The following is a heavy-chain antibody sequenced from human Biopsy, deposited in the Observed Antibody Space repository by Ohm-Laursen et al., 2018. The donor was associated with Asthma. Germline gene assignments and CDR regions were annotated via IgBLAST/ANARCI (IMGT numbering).Heavy chain of an antibody. CDR1: GGTFSTFA. J-gene: IGHJ6*02. V-gene: IGHV1-69*13. D-gene: IGHD6-19*01. CDR3: ARCQVGYSSGWSLLLKKIYYSGMDV. CDR2: IMTVFGTT. Sequence: GPSVKASCNAPGGTFSTFAISWVRQAPGQGLEWLGGIMTVFGTTNYAQKFQGRVTITADESTSTAYMEVTSLRSEDTAIYYCARCQVGYSSGWSLLLKKIYYSGMDVWGQGTAVTVSS.